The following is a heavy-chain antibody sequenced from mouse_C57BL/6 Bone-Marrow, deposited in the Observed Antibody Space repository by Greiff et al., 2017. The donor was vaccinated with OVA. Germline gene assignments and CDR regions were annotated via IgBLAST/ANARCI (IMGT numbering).Heavy chain of an antibody. D-gene: IGHD4-1*01. V-gene: IGHV1-53*01. J-gene: IGHJ1*03. CDR2: INPSNGGT. CDR1: GYTFTSYW. Sequence: QVQMQQPGTELVKPGASVKLSCKASGYTFTSYWLHWVKQRPGQGLEWIGNINPSNGGTNYNEKFKSKATLTVDKSSSTAYMQLSSLTSEDSAVFDCARPGTLYWYCDVWGTGTTVTVSS. CDR3: ARPGTLYWYCDV.